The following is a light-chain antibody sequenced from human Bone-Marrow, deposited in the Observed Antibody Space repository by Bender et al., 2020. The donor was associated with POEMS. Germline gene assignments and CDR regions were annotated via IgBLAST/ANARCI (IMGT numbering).Light chain of an antibody. V-gene: IGLV3-25*03. CDR3: QSADSSGASWV. Sequence: SSELTQPPSVSVSPGQTARITCSGDALPQQYAYWYQQKPGQAPVLVIYKDSERPSGIPERFSASSSGTKVTLTISGVQAEDEADYYCQSADSSGASWVFGGGTKLTVL. CDR1: ALPQQY. CDR2: KDS. J-gene: IGLJ3*02.